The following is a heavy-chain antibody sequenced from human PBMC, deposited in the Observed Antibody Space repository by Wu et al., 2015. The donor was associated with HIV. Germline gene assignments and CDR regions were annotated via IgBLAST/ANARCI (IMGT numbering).Heavy chain of an antibody. CDR2: INPNSGGT. D-gene: IGHD3-10*01. CDR3: AMSADFSGVSDYYYMGV. Sequence: QAQLVQSGAEVKKPGASVKVSCKASGYTVSNYYIHWIQQAPGLGLEWMGWINPNSGGTNYAQKFKGRVTMARETSVSTTYMELRRLRFDDTAVYYCAMSADFSGVSDYYYMGVWGKGTTVTVSS. CDR1: GYTVSNYY. J-gene: IGHJ6*03. V-gene: IGHV1-2*02.